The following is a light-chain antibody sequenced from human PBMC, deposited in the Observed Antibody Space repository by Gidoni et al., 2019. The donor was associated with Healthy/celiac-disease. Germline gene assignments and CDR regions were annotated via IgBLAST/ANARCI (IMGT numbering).Light chain of an antibody. Sequence: DRVTITCRASQSISSYLNWYQQKPGKAPKLLIYAASSLQSGVPSRFSGSGSGTDFTLTISSLQPEDFATYYCQQSYSTLPTTFGQGTKVEIK. CDR2: AAS. CDR1: QSISSY. V-gene: IGKV1-39*01. CDR3: QQSYSTLPTT. J-gene: IGKJ1*01.